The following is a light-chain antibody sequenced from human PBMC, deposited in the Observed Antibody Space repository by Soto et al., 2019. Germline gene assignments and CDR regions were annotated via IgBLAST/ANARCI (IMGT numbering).Light chain of an antibody. J-gene: IGKJ2*01. CDR3: QQYGSSPYT. CDR2: GAS. Sequence: EIVLTQSPGTLSLSPGERATLSCRASQSVSRSYLAWYQQKPGQAPRLLIYGASSRATSIPDRFSGSGSRTDFTLTISRLEPEDFAVYYCQQYGSSPYTFGQGTNLEIK. V-gene: IGKV3-20*01. CDR1: QSVSRSY.